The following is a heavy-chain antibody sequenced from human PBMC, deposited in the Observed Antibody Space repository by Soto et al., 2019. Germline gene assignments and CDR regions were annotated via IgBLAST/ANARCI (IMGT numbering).Heavy chain of an antibody. CDR3: AREDRDRETGLVPAAIAGMDV. V-gene: IGHV1-69*08. CDR2: IIPIFGIA. D-gene: IGHD2-2*01. J-gene: IGHJ6*02. CDR1: GGTFSRYS. Sequence: QVQLVQSGAEVKKPGSSVKVSCKASGGTFSRYSITWVRQAPGHGLEWIGRIIPIFGIASYAQKFQGRVTITADESTSTASMELRSLRSDDTAVYYCAREDRDRETGLVPAAIAGMDVWGQGTTVTVSS.